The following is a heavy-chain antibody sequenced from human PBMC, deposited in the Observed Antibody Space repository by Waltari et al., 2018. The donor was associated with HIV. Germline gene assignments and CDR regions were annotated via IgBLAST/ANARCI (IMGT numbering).Heavy chain of an antibody. CDR2: INTNTGNP. CDR1: GYTFTNSA. V-gene: IGHV7-4-1*02. Sequence: QVQLVQSGSELKKPGASVKVSCTASGYTFTNSAMNWVRQAPGQGLEWMGWINTNTGNPTYAQGFTGRFVFSWDSSVSPAYLKISSRRPENTAVYYWGGTGGGGVGATGYWGQGTLVTVSS. D-gene: IGHD3-16*01. CDR3: GGTGGGGVGATGY. J-gene: IGHJ4*02.